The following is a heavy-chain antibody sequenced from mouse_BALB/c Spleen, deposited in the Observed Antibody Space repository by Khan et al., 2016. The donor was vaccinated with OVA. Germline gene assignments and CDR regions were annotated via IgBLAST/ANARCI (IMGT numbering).Heavy chain of an antibody. J-gene: IGHJ3*01. V-gene: IGHV3-2*02. CDR3: ARKDYDDYDPFPY. D-gene: IGHD2-4*01. Sequence: EVQLQESGPGLVKPSQSLSLTCTVTGYSITSEYAWNWIRQFPGNKLEWMGYINYSGNTRFNPSLKSRTSITREQSKNQFFLQLNSVTTEDTATYYCARKDYDDYDPFPYWGQGTLVTVSA. CDR2: INYSGNT. CDR1: GYSITSEYA.